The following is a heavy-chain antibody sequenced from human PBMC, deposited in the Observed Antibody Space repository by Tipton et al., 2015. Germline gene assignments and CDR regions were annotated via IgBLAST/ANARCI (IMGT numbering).Heavy chain of an antibody. CDR3: ARDSTGYYYFDS. CDR1: GDSISSGSYY. D-gene: IGHD3-9*01. J-gene: IGHJ4*02. CDR2: IYYSGST. Sequence: TLSLTCTVSGDSISSGSYYWGWIRQPPGKGLEWIGSIYYSGSTYYNPSLKSRVTISVDTSKNQFSLRLASVTAADTAVYYCARDSTGYYYFDSWGQGTLVTVSS. V-gene: IGHV4-39*07.